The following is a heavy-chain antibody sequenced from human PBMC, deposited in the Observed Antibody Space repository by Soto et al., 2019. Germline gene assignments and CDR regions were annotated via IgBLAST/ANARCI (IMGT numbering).Heavy chain of an antibody. CDR2: IFDNGSSE. Sequence: EGSLRLSCAASGFTFSHYGMHWVRQAPGKGLEWVAPIFDNGSSEYYADSVKGRFTISRDNSKNTLYLQMNSMTGDDTAVYYCEKSRVRNRFYVYYGMDVWGQGTMVTVSS. CDR3: EKSRVRNRFYVYYGMDV. V-gene: IGHV3-30*18. CDR1: GFTFSHYG. J-gene: IGHJ6*02. D-gene: IGHD3-10*01.